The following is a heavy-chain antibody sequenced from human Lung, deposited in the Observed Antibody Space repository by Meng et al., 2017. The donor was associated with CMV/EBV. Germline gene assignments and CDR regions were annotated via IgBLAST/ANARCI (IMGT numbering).Heavy chain of an antibody. V-gene: IGHV1-69*05. J-gene: IGHJ6*02. D-gene: IGHD5-12*01. CDR1: GGTFSRYG. CDR2: IIPIFGTA. CDR3: GRDVSGDDHYYNYGMDV. Sequence: SXXVSXKASGGTFSRYGFSWVRQAPGQGLEWMGGIIPIFGTANSAQKFQGRVTITTDESTSTAYMELSSLRFEDTAVYYCGRDVSGDDHYYNYGMDVWGQGTTVTVSS.